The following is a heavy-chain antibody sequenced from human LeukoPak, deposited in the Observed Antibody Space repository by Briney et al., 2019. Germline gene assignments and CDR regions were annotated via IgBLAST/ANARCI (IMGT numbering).Heavy chain of an antibody. J-gene: IGHJ5*02. CDR2: IYPSDSDT. Sequence: PGESLKISCKGSGYSFTSYWIGWVRQMPGKGLEWMGIIYPSDSDTRYSPSFQGHVTISADKSIGTAYLQWSSLKASDTAMYYCARGRGSYNNWFDPWGQGTLVTVSS. CDR1: GYSFTSYW. CDR3: ARGRGSYNNWFDP. D-gene: IGHD1-26*01. V-gene: IGHV5-51*01.